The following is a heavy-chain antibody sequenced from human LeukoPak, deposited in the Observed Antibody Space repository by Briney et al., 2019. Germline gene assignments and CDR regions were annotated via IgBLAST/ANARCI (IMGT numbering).Heavy chain of an antibody. CDR1: GFTFSSYS. Sequence: GGSLRLSCAASGFTFSSYSMNWVRQTPGKGLEWVSSISSSSSYIYYADSVKGRFTISRDNAKNSLYLQMNSLRAEDTAVYYCARDRLVRHPVGATPAGYWGQGTLVTVSS. J-gene: IGHJ4*02. D-gene: IGHD1-26*01. V-gene: IGHV3-21*01. CDR3: ARDRLVRHPVGATPAGY. CDR2: ISSSSSYI.